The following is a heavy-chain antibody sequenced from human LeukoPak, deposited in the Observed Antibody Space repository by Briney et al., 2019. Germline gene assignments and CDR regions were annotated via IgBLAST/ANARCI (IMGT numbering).Heavy chain of an antibody. D-gene: IGHD3-10*02. Sequence: PWGSLRLSCAASGFTFSSYEMNWLRQAPGKGLEGVSYISSSGSTIYYADSVKRRFTISRDNAKNSLYLQMNSLRAEDTAVYYCAELGMTMIGGVWGKGTTVTISS. CDR1: GFTFSSYE. J-gene: IGHJ6*04. CDR2: ISSSGSTI. CDR3: AELGMTMIGGV. V-gene: IGHV3-48*03.